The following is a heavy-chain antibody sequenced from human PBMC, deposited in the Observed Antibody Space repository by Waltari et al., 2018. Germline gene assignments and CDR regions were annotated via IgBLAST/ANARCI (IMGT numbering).Heavy chain of an antibody. CDR1: GFTFSGSS. D-gene: IGHD5-12*01. CDR3: TSPGVATFDY. V-gene: IGHV3-73*02. Sequence: EVQLVESGGGLVQPGGSLKLSCAASGFTFSGSSMHWVRQASGKGLEWVGGIRSKANSYATAYAASVKGRFTISRDDSKNTAYLQMNSLKTEDTAVYYCTSPGVATFDYWGQGTLVTVSS. CDR2: IRSKANSYAT. J-gene: IGHJ4*02.